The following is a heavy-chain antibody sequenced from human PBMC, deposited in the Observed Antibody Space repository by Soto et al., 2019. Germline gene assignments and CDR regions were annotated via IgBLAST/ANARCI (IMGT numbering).Heavy chain of an antibody. CDR3: AHRKGSGIEY. CDR1: GFSLSTTGVG. D-gene: IGHD3-10*01. J-gene: IGHJ4*02. CDR2: IYWDDDK. V-gene: IGHV2-5*02. Sequence: QITLKESGPTLVKSTQTLTLTCTFSGFSLSTTGVGVGWIRQPPGKALEWLALIYWDDDKRYSPSLKSRLTNTKDTYNNPVGLTMTNMDPVDTAIYYCAHRKGSGIEYWGQGTLVTVSS.